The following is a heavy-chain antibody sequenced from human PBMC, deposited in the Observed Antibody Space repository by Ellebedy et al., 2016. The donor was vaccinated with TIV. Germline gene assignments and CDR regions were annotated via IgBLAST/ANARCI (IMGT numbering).Heavy chain of an antibody. D-gene: IGHD4-23*01. Sequence: SETLSLXXTVSGGSISSVDYYWAWIRQPPGKGLEWIGSQYYSGSTYYNPSLKSRATIAVDTSKNQFSLELSSVTAADTAVYYCATYGGNSEYGFDIWGQGTMVTVSS. V-gene: IGHV4-39*01. CDR2: QYYSGST. J-gene: IGHJ3*02. CDR3: ATYGGNSEYGFDI. CDR1: GGSISSVDYY.